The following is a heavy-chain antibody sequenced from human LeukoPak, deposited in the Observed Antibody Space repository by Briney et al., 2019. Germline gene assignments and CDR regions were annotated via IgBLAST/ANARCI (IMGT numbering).Heavy chain of an antibody. CDR3: ARSPPGTRSGYYNYYFDY. CDR1: GFTFSSYA. V-gene: IGHV3-23*01. J-gene: IGHJ4*02. D-gene: IGHD3-3*01. Sequence: GGSLRLSCAASGFTFSSYAMSWVRQAPGKGLEWVSAISGSGDSTYYADSVKGRFTISRDNSKNTLYLQMNSLRAEDTAVYYCARSPPGTRSGYYNYYFDYWGQGTLVTVSS. CDR2: ISGSGDST.